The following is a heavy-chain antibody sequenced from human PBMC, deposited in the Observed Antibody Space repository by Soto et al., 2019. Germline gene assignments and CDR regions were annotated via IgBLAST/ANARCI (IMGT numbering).Heavy chain of an antibody. CDR1: GGSVNSGNYY. D-gene: IGHD1-1*01. Sequence: QVQLQQWGAGLLKPSETLSLTCAVFGGSVNSGNYYWSWIRQPPGKGLEWLGARSHSGGTHFNPSLKSRVSISVDTSKNQFSLKMSAVTAADTALYYCARVERGTATTVVDAFDIWGPGTMVTVSS. CDR2: RSHSGGT. CDR3: ARVERGTATTVVDAFDI. V-gene: IGHV4-34*01. J-gene: IGHJ3*02.